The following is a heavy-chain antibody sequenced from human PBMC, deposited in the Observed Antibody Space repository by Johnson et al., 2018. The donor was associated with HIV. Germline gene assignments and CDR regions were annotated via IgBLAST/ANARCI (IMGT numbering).Heavy chain of an antibody. CDR3: AKTMAQGEYAFDV. V-gene: IGHV3-23*04. J-gene: IGHJ3*01. CDR1: GFTFRNYG. CDR2: IGGSGTNT. Sequence: EVQLVESGGGLVKPGGSLRLSCAASGFTFRNYGMHWVRQAPGKGLEWVSSIGGSGTNTYYPDSMKGRFTISRDNSKNSLYLQLTSLRDDDTAVYYCAKTMAQGEYAFDVWGQGTLVTVSS. D-gene: IGHD3-10*01.